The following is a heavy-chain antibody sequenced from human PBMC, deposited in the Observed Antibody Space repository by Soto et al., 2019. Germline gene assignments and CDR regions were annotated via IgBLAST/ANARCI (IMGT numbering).Heavy chain of an antibody. V-gene: IGHV4-39*07. CDR3: ARTMIYYGGNDPFDP. D-gene: IGHD4-17*01. J-gene: IGHJ5*02. Sequence: SETLSLTCTVSGGSISSSSYYWGWIRQPPGKGLEWIGSIYYSGSTYYNPSLQSRVTISVDTSKNQFSLKLSSVTAADTAVYYCARTMIYYGGNDPFDPWGQGTLVTVSS. CDR1: GGSISSSSYY. CDR2: IYYSGST.